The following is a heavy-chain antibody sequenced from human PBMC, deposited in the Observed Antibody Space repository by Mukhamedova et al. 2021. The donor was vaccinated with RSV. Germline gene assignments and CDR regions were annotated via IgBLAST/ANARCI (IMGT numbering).Heavy chain of an antibody. CDR3: AKDTHSCFTIFDY. V-gene: IGHV3-30*02. J-gene: IGHJ4*02. Sequence: GMHWVRQAPGKGLEWVAFIRYDENNKYYTDSVKGRFTISRDNSKNTLYLQMNSLRAEDTAVYYCAKDTHSCFTIFDYWGQGTLVT. D-gene: IGHD3-3*01. CDR2: IRYDENNK. CDR1: G.